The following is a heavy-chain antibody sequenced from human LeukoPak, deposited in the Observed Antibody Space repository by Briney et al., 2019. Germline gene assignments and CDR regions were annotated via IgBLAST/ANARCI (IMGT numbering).Heavy chain of an antibody. CDR3: ARAGYSYGHDAFDI. CDR1: GYTFTGYY. J-gene: IGHJ3*02. D-gene: IGHD5-18*01. CDR2: INPNSGGT. Sequence: GASVKVSCKASGYTFTGYYMHWVRQAPGQGLEWMGWINPNSGGTNYAQKFQGRVTITRDTSISTAYMELSRLRSDDTAVYYCARAGYSYGHDAFDIWGQGTMVTVSS. V-gene: IGHV1-2*02.